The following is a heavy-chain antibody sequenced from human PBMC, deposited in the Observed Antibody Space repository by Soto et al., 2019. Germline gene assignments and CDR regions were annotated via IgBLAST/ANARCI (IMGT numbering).Heavy chain of an antibody. CDR1: GGSINSGGYC. D-gene: IGHD5-18*01. CDR2: ISYGGST. Sequence: QVQLQESGPGLVKPSQTLSLTCTVSGGSINSGGYCWSWIRQHPGKGLDWIGCISYGGSTSYNPSLTSRVTRSVDTSKNQFALTLTSVTAADTAVHDCSRGILVWGQGALITVSS. CDR3: SRGILV. J-gene: IGHJ4*02. V-gene: IGHV4-31*03.